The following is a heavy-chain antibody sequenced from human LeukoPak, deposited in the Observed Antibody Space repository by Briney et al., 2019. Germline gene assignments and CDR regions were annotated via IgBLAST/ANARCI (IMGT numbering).Heavy chain of an antibody. CDR1: GYTFTGHY. CDR2: INPNSGRS. D-gene: IGHD5-12*01. Sequence: ASVKLSCKASGYTFTGHYIHWVRQAPGQGLECMVWINPNSGRSNYAQTFKDRVTMTRDASISTDYMELSRLRSDDTAVYYCARDTINSNFWFDPWGQGTMVTVSS. V-gene: IGHV1-2*02. CDR3: ARDTINSNFWFDP. J-gene: IGHJ5*02.